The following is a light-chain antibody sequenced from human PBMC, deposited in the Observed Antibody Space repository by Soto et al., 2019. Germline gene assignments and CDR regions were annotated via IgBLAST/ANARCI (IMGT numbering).Light chain of an antibody. J-gene: IGLJ2*01. CDR1: SSDVGGSNY. CDR3: SSYTSSSTYVV. CDR2: DVS. V-gene: IGLV2-14*01. Sequence: QSALTQPASVSGSPGQSITISCTGTSSDVGGSNYVSWYQQHPGKAPKLMIYDVSTRPSGVSNRFSGSKSGNTASLTISGLQAEDEADYYCSSYTSSSTYVVFGGGTKLTVL.